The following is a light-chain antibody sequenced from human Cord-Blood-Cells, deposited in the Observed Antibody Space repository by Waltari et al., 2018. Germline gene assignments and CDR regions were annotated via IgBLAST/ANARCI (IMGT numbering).Light chain of an antibody. Sequence: QSALTQPASVSGSPGQSITISCTGTSSDVGGYNYVSWYQQHPGKAPKLMIYDVSKRPSGVSNRFSGSKSGNPASLTISGLQAEDEADYYCSSYTSSSTLYVFGTGTKVTVL. V-gene: IGLV2-14*01. CDR3: SSYTSSSTLYV. J-gene: IGLJ1*01. CDR1: SSDVGGYNY. CDR2: DVS.